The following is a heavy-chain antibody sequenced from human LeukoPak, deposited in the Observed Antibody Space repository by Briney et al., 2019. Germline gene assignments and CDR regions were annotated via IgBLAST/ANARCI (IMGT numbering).Heavy chain of an antibody. J-gene: IGHJ4*02. V-gene: IGHV3-21*01. Sequence: GGSLRLSCATSGFTFSSSWMSWVRQAPGKGLEWVSSISSRSSSIYYADSVKGRFTISRDDAKNSLYLQMNSLRAEDTAIYFCAREPTVTTSGYWGQGTLVTVSS. CDR2: ISSRSSSI. D-gene: IGHD4-17*01. CDR1: GFTFSSSW. CDR3: AREPTVTTSGY.